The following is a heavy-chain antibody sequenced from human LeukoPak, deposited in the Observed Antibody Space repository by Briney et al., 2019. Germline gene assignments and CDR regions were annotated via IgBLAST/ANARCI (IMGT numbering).Heavy chain of an antibody. CDR2: IIPILGIA. J-gene: IGHJ5*02. CDR3: ARELSNVLFT. V-gene: IGHV1-69*04. Sequence: EASVKVSCKVSGYTLTELSMHWVRQAPGQGLEWMGRIIPILGIANYAQKFQGRVTITADKSTSTAYMELSSLRSEDTAVYYCARELSNVLFTWGQGTLVTVSS. D-gene: IGHD2-8*01. CDR1: GYTLTELS.